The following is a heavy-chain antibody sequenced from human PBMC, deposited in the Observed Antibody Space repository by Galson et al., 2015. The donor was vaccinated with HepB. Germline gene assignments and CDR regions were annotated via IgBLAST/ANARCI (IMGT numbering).Heavy chain of an antibody. V-gene: IGHV3-30*01. Sequence: SVKGRFTISRDNSKNTLCLQMNSLGAEDTAVYYCARESYCSGGSCYSSYFQHRGQGTLVTVSS. CDR3: ARESYCSGGSCYSSYFQH. D-gene: IGHD2-15*01. J-gene: IGHJ1*01.